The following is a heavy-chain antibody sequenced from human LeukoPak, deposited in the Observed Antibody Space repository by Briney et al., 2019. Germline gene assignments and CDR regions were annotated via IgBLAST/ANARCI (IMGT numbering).Heavy chain of an antibody. CDR2: IYYSGRT. V-gene: IGHV4-59*01. CDR1: GGDMSFYY. CDR3: AREDGVLGPAP. J-gene: IGHJ5*02. D-gene: IGHD3-10*01. Sequence: SETLPLTCTVSGGDMSFYYWSWIRQPPGKGLEWIGYIYYSGRTNYNPSLKSRVSISVDTSKNQLSLNLSSVTAADTAVYYCAREDGVLGPAPWGHGTLVTVSS.